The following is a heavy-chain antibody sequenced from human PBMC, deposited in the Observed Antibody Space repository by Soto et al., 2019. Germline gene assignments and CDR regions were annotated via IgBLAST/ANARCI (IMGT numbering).Heavy chain of an antibody. V-gene: IGHV3-74*01. J-gene: IGHJ4*02. CDR3: ARGGSSLNFDS. CDR1: GFTFRSYW. CDR2: INSDGSST. Sequence: EVQLVESGGGLVQPGGSLRLSCAASGFTFRSYWMQWVRQAPGKGLVWVSWINSDGSSTSYADSVKGRFTISRDNAKNTLYLQMNSLSAEDTAVYYCARGGSSLNFDSWGQGTLVTVSS. D-gene: IGHD6-6*01.